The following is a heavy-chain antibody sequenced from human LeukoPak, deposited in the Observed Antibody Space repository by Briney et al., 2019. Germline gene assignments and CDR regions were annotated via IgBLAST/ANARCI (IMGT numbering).Heavy chain of an antibody. CDR2: SNSDASST. J-gene: IGHJ4*02. CDR1: GYTFCSYW. Sequence: PGGSVRLPCTASGYTFCSYWMHWVRQAPGKGLVWVSRSNSDASSTSYADSVKGRFTISRDNAKNTLYLQMNSLRAGDRAVYYCAKSGYARGEYFDYLGQGTVVTVPS. V-gene: IGHV3-74*01. CDR3: AKSGYARGEYFDY. D-gene: IGHD2-2*01.